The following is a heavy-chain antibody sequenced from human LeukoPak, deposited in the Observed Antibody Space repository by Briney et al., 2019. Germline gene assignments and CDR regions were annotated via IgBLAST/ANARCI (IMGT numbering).Heavy chain of an antibody. CDR2: IYYSGST. CDR1: GGSISSGGYY. CDR3: AREIRGNYVGYYYYYYMDV. J-gene: IGHJ6*03. D-gene: IGHD4-11*01. V-gene: IGHV4-31*03. Sequence: PSQTLSLTCTVSGGSISSGGYYWSWIRQHPGKGLEWIGYIYYSGSTYHNPSLKSRVTISVDTSKNQFSLKLSSVTAADTAVYYCAREIRGNYVGYYYYYYMDVWGKGTTVTVSS.